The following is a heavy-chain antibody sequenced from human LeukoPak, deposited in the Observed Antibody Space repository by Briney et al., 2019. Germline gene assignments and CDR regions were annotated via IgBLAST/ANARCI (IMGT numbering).Heavy chain of an antibody. Sequence: PSETLSLTCIVSGGSISSYSWSWIRQPAGKGLEWIGRLYTSGSTNYNPSLKSRVIMSVDTSKNQFSLKLSSVTAADTAVYYCATDPGYYWGYLDYWGQGTLVTVSS. CDR1: GGSISSYS. J-gene: IGHJ4*02. CDR2: LYTSGST. D-gene: IGHD3-22*01. V-gene: IGHV4-4*07. CDR3: ATDPGYYWGYLDY.